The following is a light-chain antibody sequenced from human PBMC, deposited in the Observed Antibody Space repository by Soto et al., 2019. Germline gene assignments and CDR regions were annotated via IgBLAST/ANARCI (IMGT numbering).Light chain of an antibody. CDR3: QQYNSYSLWT. CDR1: QSISSW. Sequence: DIQMTQSPSSLSASVGDRVTITCRSSQSISSWLAWYQQKPGKAPKLLIYDASSLESGVPSRFSGSGSGTEFTLTIRSLQPDDFATYYCQQYNSYSLWTCGQGTKGDIK. CDR2: DAS. V-gene: IGKV1-5*01. J-gene: IGKJ1*01.